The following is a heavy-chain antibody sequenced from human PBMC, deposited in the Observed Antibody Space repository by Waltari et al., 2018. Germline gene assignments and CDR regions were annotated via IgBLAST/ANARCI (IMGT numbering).Heavy chain of an antibody. CDR2: RKEDGSEK. Sequence: EVQVVESGGDLVQPGGSLRLSCAVSGFTLSTDWLSWFRQAPGKGLEWVANRKEDGSEKYYVDSVKGRFSISRDNAKNSMYLQMNFLRAEDTAVYYCAVYSSTGASVYWGQGTLVTVSS. CDR1: GFTLSTDW. V-gene: IGHV3-7*02. J-gene: IGHJ4*02. CDR3: AVYSSTGASVY. D-gene: IGHD7-27*01.